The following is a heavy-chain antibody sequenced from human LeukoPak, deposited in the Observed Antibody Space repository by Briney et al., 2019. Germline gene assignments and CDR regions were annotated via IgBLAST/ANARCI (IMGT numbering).Heavy chain of an antibody. J-gene: IGHJ2*01. CDR1: GNILTVYY. Sequence: VASVKDSRKTSGNILTVYYIHWVRQAPGRGLEWMGWINPNNGGANFAQKFQGRVTFTRDSSISTVYMDLSRLRSDDTAVYYCARAGAAAVPDWYFDLWGRGNLVTVSS. CDR2: INPNNGGA. D-gene: IGHD6-13*01. CDR3: ARAGAAAVPDWYFDL. V-gene: IGHV1-2*02.